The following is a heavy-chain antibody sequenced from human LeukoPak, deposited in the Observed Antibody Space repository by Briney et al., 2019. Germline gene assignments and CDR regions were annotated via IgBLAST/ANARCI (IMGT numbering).Heavy chain of an antibody. Sequence: PGGSLRLSCVASGLTFTTYSMNWVRQAPGKGLEWVSYISYSLTTTYYADSMKGRFTISKDNAKKSLYLQMNSLRAEDTAVYYCAKDGRAGWTHPYYFDYWGQGTLVTVSS. D-gene: IGHD1-26*01. CDR2: ISYSLTTT. J-gene: IGHJ4*02. CDR3: AKDGRAGWTHPYYFDY. V-gene: IGHV3-48*01. CDR1: GLTFTTYS.